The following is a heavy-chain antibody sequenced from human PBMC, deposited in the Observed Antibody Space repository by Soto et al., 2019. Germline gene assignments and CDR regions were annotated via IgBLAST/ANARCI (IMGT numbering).Heavy chain of an antibody. Sequence: GGSLRLSCATSGFTFSSYWMSWIRQAPGKGLEWVANIKLDGSEKNYVDSVNGRFTIARDNAKNSLYLQMNSLRAEDTAVYYCAKDGRVYYYFWSGCHYFDYWGQRSLGIVSS. CDR2: IKLDGSEK. V-gene: IGHV3-7*01. D-gene: IGHD3-3*01. J-gene: IGHJ4*02. CDR1: GFTFSSYW. CDR3: AKDGRVYYYFWSGCHYFDY.